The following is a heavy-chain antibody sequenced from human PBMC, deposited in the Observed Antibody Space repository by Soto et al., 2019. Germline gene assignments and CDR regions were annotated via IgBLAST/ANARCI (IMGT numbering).Heavy chain of an antibody. V-gene: IGHV5-51*01. J-gene: IGHJ6*02. CDR1: GYSFTSYW. D-gene: IGHD2-15*01. CDR3: ARLEYCSGGSCYYYYGMDV. Sequence: GESLKISCKGSGYSFTSYWIGWVRQMPGKGLEWMGIIYPGDSDTRYSPSFQGQVTISADKSISTAYLQWSSLKASDTAMYYCARLEYCSGGSCYYYYGMDVWGQGTTVTVSS. CDR2: IYPGDSDT.